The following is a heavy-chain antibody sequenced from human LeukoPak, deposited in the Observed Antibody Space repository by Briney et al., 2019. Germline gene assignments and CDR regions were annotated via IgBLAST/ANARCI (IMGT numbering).Heavy chain of an antibody. CDR1: GGSISSSSYY. V-gene: IGHV4-39*01. CDR2: IYYIGST. J-gene: IGHJ4*02. CDR3: ARVHNYYGSGSFDY. Sequence: SETLSLTCTVSGGSISSSSYYWGWIRQPPGKGLEWIGNIYYIGSTYYNPSLKSRVTISVDTSKNQFSLKLSSVTAADTAVYYCARVHNYYGSGSFDYWGQGTLVTVSS. D-gene: IGHD3-10*01.